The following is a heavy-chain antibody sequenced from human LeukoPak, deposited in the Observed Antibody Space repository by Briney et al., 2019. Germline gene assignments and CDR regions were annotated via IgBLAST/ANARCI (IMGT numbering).Heavy chain of an antibody. Sequence: GASVKVSCKASGYTFTGYYMHWVRQAPGQGLEWMGWINPNSGGTNYAQKFQGRVTMTRDTSISTAYMELSRLRSDDTAVYYCARVPGVYDSSGCYDYWGQGTLVTVSS. J-gene: IGHJ4*02. CDR1: GYTFTGYY. CDR2: INPNSGGT. CDR3: ARVPGVYDSSGCYDY. V-gene: IGHV1-2*02. D-gene: IGHD3-22*01.